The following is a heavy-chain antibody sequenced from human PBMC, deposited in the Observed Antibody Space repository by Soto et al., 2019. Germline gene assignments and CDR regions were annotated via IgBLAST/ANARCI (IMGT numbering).Heavy chain of an antibody. CDR3: AIIPYDFWSGYYFDY. CDR1: GGSISSGGYY. V-gene: IGHV4-31*03. D-gene: IGHD3-3*01. J-gene: IGHJ4*02. CDR2: IYYSGST. Sequence: QVQLQESGPGLVKPSQTLSLTCTVSGGSISSGGYYWSWIRQHPGKGLEWIGYIYYSGSTYYNPSLKGRVTISVDTSKNQFSLKLSSVTAADTAVYYCAIIPYDFWSGYYFDYWGQGTLVTVSS.